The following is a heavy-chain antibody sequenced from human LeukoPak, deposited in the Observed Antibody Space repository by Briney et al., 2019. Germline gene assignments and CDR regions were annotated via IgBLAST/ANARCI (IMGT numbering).Heavy chain of an antibody. CDR1: GGSFSGYY. Sequence: SETLSLTCAVYGGSFSGYYWSWIRQSPGKGLEWIGEINHSGSTNYNPSLKSRVTISVDTSKNQFSLKLSSVTAADTAVYYCARGIDDFWSGDAYYFDYWGQGTLVTVSS. CDR3: ARGIDDFWSGDAYYFDY. V-gene: IGHV4-34*01. CDR2: INHSGST. D-gene: IGHD3-3*01. J-gene: IGHJ4*02.